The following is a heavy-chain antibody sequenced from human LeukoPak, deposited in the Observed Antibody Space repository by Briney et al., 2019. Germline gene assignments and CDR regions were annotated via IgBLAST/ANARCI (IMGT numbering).Heavy chain of an antibody. CDR3: ARVTCGGDCYVSFGAHAFDI. Sequence: GASVKVSCKASGYTFTGYYMHWVRQAPGQGLEWMGWINPNSGGTNYAQKFQGRVTMTRDTSISTAYMELSRLRSDDTAVYYCARVTCGGDCYVSFGAHAFDIWGQGTMVTVSS. D-gene: IGHD2-21*02. CDR1: GYTFTGYY. CDR2: INPNSGGT. J-gene: IGHJ3*02. V-gene: IGHV1-2*02.